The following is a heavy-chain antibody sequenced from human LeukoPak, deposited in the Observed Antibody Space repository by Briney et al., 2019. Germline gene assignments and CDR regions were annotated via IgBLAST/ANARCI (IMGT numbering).Heavy chain of an antibody. CDR2: IIPIFGTA. CDR1: GGTFSRYA. D-gene: IGHD2/OR15-2a*01. Sequence: SVKVSCKASGGTFSRYAISWVRQAPGKELEWMGGIIPIFGTANYAQKFQGRVTMTPDESTSTAYMELSSVRSEDTAVYYCARGALLFSPYYHYMDVWGKGTTVTVSS. J-gene: IGHJ6*03. V-gene: IGHV1-69*13. CDR3: ARGALLFSPYYHYMDV.